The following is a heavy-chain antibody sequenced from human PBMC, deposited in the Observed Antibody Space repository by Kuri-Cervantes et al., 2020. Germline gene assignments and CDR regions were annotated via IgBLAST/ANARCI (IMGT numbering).Heavy chain of an antibody. CDR3: AKDGPLWFGEQGYYYYGMDV. Sequence: ASVKVSCKASGYTFTGYYMHWVRQAPGQGLEWMGWINPNSGGTNYAQKFQGRVTMTRDTSISTAYMELSRLRSDDTAVYYCAKDGPLWFGEQGYYYYGMDVWGQGTTVTVSS. CDR2: INPNSGGT. CDR1: GYTFTGYY. V-gene: IGHV1-2*02. D-gene: IGHD3-10*01. J-gene: IGHJ6*02.